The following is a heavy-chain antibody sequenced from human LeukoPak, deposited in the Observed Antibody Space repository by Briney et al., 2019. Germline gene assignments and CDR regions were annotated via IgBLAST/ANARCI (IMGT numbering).Heavy chain of an antibody. V-gene: IGHV4-34*01. D-gene: IGHD3-10*01. Sequence: TSETLSLTCAVYGGSFSGYYWSWIRQPPGKGLEWIGEINHSGSTNYNPSLKSRVTISVDTSKNQFSLKLSSVTAADTAVYYCARHHSGSYYYGSGRIYWFDPWGQGTLVTVSS. J-gene: IGHJ5*02. CDR3: ARHHSGSYYYGSGRIYWFDP. CDR2: INHSGST. CDR1: GGSFSGYY.